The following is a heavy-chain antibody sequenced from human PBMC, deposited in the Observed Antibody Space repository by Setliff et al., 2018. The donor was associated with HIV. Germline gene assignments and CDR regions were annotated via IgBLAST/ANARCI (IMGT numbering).Heavy chain of an antibody. V-gene: IGHV3-74*01. CDR3: VRGSGYYYFDN. D-gene: IGHD3-22*01. CDR1: GFTFSSYW. J-gene: IGHJ4*02. Sequence: PGGSLRLSCTPSGFTFSSYWLHWVRQAPGKGLEWVSSITGSGDSTYYANSVKGRFTISRDNAKNMLYLQMNSLSADDTAVYYCVRGSGYYYFDNWGQGALVTVS. CDR2: ITGSGDST.